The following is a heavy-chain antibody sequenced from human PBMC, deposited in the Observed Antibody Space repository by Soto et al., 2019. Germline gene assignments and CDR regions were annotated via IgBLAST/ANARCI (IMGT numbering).Heavy chain of an antibody. J-gene: IGHJ6*02. V-gene: IGHV1-69*01. CDR1: GGTFSSYA. CDR2: IIPIFGTA. Sequence: QVQLVQSGAEVKKPGSSVKVSCKASGGTFSSYAISWVRHAPGQGLEWMGGIIPIFGTANYAQKFHGRVTITADESTSTAYMELSSLRSEDTAVYYCARDPHGDYDPPRYTYGMYVWGQGTTVPVSS. D-gene: IGHD4-17*01. CDR3: ARDPHGDYDPPRYTYGMYV.